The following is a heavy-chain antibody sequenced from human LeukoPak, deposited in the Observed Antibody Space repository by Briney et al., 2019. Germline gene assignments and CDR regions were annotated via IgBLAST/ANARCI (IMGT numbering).Heavy chain of an antibody. J-gene: IGHJ6*03. CDR3: AKREPDYYYFYLDV. CDR1: GFTFSSYA. V-gene: IGHV3-23*01. D-gene: IGHD1-14*01. Sequence: GGSLRLSCAASGFTFSSYAMSWVSQTPGKGLEWVSTISGSGRSTYYADSVKDRFTISRDNSKNTLYLQMNSLRAEDTAVYYCAKREPDYYYFYLDVRGKGTAVTVSS. CDR2: ISGSGRST.